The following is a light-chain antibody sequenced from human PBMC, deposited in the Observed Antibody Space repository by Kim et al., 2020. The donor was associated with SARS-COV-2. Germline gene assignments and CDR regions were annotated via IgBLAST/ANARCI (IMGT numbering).Light chain of an antibody. CDR2: KDS. CDR1: ALPKQY. Sequence: SYELTQPPSVSVSPGQTARITCSGDALPKQYAYWYQQKPGQAPVLVIYKDSERPSGIPERFSGSSSGTTVTLTISGVQAEDEADYYCQSADSSGTHAVFG. V-gene: IGLV3-25*03. CDR3: QSADSSGTHAV. J-gene: IGLJ3*02.